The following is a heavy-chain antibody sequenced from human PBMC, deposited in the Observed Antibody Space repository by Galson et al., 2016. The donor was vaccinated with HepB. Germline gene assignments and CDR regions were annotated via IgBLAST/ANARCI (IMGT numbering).Heavy chain of an antibody. J-gene: IGHJ4*02. Sequence: SLRLSCAASGFSVSAKYMSWVRQAPGKGLEWVSLIYSGGTTYYADSVKGRFTISRDSSTNTLFLQMSNLRVEDTAVYYCAREDTTMEQFDFWGQGTLVTVSS. CDR3: AREDTTMEQFDF. D-gene: IGHD5-18*01. V-gene: IGHV3-53*01. CDR2: IYSGGTT. CDR1: GFSVSAKY.